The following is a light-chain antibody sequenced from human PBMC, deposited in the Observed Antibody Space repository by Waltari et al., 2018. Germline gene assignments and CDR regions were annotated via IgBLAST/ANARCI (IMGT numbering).Light chain of an antibody. CDR1: QSVSNSY. V-gene: IGKV3-20*01. Sequence: EIVLTQSPRTLSLSPGERATLSCRSSQSVSNSYLAWYQHKPGQAPRLIIYGAFNRASGLPDRVSGSESGTDFTLTISRLEPEDFAVYYCQQSGSSPLTFGGGTKVEIK. CDR3: QQSGSSPLT. J-gene: IGKJ4*01. CDR2: GAF.